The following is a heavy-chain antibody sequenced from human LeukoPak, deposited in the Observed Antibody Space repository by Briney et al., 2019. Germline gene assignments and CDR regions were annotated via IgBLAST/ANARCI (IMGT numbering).Heavy chain of an antibody. CDR1: GYTFTSYG. J-gene: IGHJ4*02. Sequence: VASVKVSCKASGYTFTSYGLSWVRQAHGQGLEWMGWISVYNGNTHYAQKLQDRVTMTTDTSTSTAYMELRSLRFDDTAVYYCARSRAAAGTSIEYWGQGTLVTVSS. CDR3: ARSRAAAGTSIEY. D-gene: IGHD6-13*01. V-gene: IGHV1-18*01. CDR2: ISVYNGNT.